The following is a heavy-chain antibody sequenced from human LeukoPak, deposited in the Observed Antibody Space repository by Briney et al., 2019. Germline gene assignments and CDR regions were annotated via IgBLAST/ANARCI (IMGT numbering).Heavy chain of an antibody. CDR1: GDRVSSNNAA. V-gene: IGHV6-1*01. CDR3: ARSGPPEYSSAFDY. CDR2: TYYKFTWYN. J-gene: IGHJ4*02. D-gene: IGHD6-19*01. Sequence: SQTLSLTCAISGDRVSSNNAAWNWIRQSPSRGLEWLGRTYYKFTWYNDYAVSVRGRITINPDTSKNQFSLKPNSVTPEDTAVYYCARSGPPEYSSAFDYWGQGSLVAVSS.